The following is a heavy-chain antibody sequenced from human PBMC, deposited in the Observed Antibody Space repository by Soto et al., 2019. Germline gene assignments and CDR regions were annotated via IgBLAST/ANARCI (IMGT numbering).Heavy chain of an antibody. D-gene: IGHD1-26*01. Sequence: QVQLQESGPGPVKPSETLSLTCTVSGGSINNYYWSWIRQPPGKGLEWIGYIYYSGSTNYNPSLKSRVTISVDTSKNQFSLKLSSVTAADTAVYYCARRYGGNFDYWGQGTLVTVSS. CDR2: IYYSGST. CDR1: GGSINNYY. J-gene: IGHJ4*02. V-gene: IGHV4-59*01. CDR3: ARRYGGNFDY.